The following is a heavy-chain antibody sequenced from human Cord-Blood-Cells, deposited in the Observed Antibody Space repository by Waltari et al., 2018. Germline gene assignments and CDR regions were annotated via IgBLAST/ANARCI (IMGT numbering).Heavy chain of an antibody. Sequence: EVQLVESGGGLVQPGGSLKLSCAASGFTFSGSAMPWVRQASGKGLEWVGRIRSKANSYATAYAASVKGRFTISRDDSKNTAYLQMNSLKTEDTAVYYCTRQLGIDDYWGQGTLVTVSS. CDR2: IRSKANSYAT. D-gene: IGHD7-27*01. V-gene: IGHV3-73*02. CDR3: TRQLGIDDY. J-gene: IGHJ4*02. CDR1: GFTFSGSA.